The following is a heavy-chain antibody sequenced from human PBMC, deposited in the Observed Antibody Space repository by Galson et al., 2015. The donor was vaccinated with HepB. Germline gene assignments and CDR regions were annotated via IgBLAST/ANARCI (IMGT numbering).Heavy chain of an antibody. Sequence: PALVKPTQTLTLTCTFSGFSLSTSGVGVGWIRQPPGKALEWLALIYWDDDKRYSPSLKSRLTITKDTSKNQVVLTMTNMDPVDTATYYCAHFTYYDTLTDYWRAFDIWGQGTMVAVSS. J-gene: IGHJ3*02. CDR3: AHFTYYDTLTDYWRAFDI. CDR1: GFSLSTSGVG. CDR2: IYWDDDK. V-gene: IGHV2-5*02. D-gene: IGHD3-9*01.